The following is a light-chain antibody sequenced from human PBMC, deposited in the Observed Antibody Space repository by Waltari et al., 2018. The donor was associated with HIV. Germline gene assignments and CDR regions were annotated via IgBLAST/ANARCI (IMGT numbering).Light chain of an antibody. V-gene: IGKV2-24*01. CDR1: QSLAHYDGNTY. CDR2: KIS. Sequence: DFLLTQTPLSSVVTLGQTASISCWSSQSLAHYDGNTYLSWLQQRPGQPPRLLIYKISNRFSGVPDRFSGSGAGTNFTLDISGVEADDVGLYYCMQTTRFPWTFGQGTKVEI. CDR3: MQTTRFPWT. J-gene: IGKJ1*01.